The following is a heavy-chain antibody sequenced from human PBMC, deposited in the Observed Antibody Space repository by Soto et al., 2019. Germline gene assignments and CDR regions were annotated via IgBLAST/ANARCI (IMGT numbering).Heavy chain of an antibody. CDR1: GYTFTSYG. CDR3: VVAAQPYYFDY. D-gene: IGHD2-15*01. CDR2: ISAYNGKT. J-gene: IGHJ4*02. V-gene: IGHV1-18*01. Sequence: QVQLVQSGAEVKKPGASVKVSCKASGYTFTSYGISWVRQAPGQGLEWMGWISAYNGKTNYAQKLQGRVTMTTHTSTSTAYVELRSLRSDDTAVDYCVVAAQPYYFDYWGEGTLGTVAS.